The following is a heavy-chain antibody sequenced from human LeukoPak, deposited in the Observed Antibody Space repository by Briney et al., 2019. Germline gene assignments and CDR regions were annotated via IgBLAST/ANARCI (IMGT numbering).Heavy chain of an antibody. CDR1: GFTVSSNY. J-gene: IGHJ6*02. D-gene: IGHD2-2*01. V-gene: IGHV3-53*04. CDR2: IYSGGST. CDR3: ARDRLLGYCSSTSCPYYYYYSMDV. Sequence: GGSLRLSCAASGFTVSSNYMSWVRQAPGKGLEWVSVIYSGGSTYYADSVKGRFTISRHNSKNTLYLQMNSLRAEDTAVYYCARDRLLGYCSSTSCPYYYYYSMDVWGQGTTVTVSS.